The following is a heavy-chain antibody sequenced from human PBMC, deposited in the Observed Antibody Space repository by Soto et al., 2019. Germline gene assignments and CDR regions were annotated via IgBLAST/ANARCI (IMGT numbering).Heavy chain of an antibody. V-gene: IGHV4-30-2*01. CDR3: ARGRIQWFYFDY. CDR2: IYHTGST. J-gene: IGHJ4*01. Sequence: TLSLTCAVAGGCIGSGGYSWNWIRQPPGKGLEWIGYIYHTGSTYYNPSLKSRVTISIDTSKNEFSLKLASVTAADTAIYYCARGRIQWFYFDYWGHGSLVTVSS. CDR1: GGCIGSGGYS. D-gene: IGHD3-22*01.